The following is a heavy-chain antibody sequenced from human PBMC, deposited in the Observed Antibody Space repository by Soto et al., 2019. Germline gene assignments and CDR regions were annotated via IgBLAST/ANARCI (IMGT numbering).Heavy chain of an antibody. CDR1: GYTFTAYA. Sequence: QVRLVQSGAEVKTPGASVKVSCKASGYTFTAYAIHWVRQAPGQGLEWMGWINAGTGETKYLQKFQGRVAISSDASASTSYRDLSGLTSEDAAVYYCARLGGSVRGPNDYWGQGTLVTVSS. J-gene: IGHJ4*02. V-gene: IGHV1-3*01. D-gene: IGHD3-10*02. CDR2: INAGTGET. CDR3: ARLGGSVRGPNDY.